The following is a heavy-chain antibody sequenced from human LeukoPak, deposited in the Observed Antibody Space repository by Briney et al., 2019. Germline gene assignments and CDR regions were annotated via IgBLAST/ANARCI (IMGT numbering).Heavy chain of an antibody. CDR2: IYYSGST. D-gene: IGHD2-2*01. CDR3: ARRSLYCSSTSCYEGPVDY. CDR1: GGSISSYY. J-gene: IGHJ4*02. Sequence: PSETLSLACTVSGGSISSYYWGWIRQPPGKGLEWIGSIYYSGSTYYNPSLKSRVTISVDTSKNQFSLKLSSVTAADTAVYYCARRSLYCSSTSCYEGPVDYWGQGTLVTVSS. V-gene: IGHV4-39*01.